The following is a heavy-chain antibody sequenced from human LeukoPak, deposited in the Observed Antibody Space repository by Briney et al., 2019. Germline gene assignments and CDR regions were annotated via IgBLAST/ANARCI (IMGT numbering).Heavy chain of an antibody. D-gene: IGHD3-3*01. CDR3: ARGPRITIFGVVMANDAFDI. CDR2: INPKSGGT. Sequence: ASVKVSCKASGYTCTDYFMNWVRQAPGQGLEWMGWINPKSGGTVYAQKFQGRVTMTRDTSSSTAYLELSRLRFDDTVVYYCARGPRITIFGVVMANDAFDIWGQGTMVTVSS. V-gene: IGHV1-2*02. J-gene: IGHJ3*02. CDR1: GYTCTDYF.